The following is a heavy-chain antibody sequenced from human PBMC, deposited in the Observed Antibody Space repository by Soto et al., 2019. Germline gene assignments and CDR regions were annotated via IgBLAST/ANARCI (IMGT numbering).Heavy chain of an antibody. CDR2: ISWDGGST. J-gene: IGHJ6*02. Sequence: DVQLVESGGVVVQPGGSLRLSCAASGFTFDDYTMHWVRQAPGKGLEWVSLISWDGGSTYYADSVKGRFTISRDNSKNSLYLQMNSLRTEDTALYYCAKDIAVIDYYYGMDVWGQGTTVTVSS. CDR1: GFTFDDYT. D-gene: IGHD4-4*01. V-gene: IGHV3-43*01. CDR3: AKDIAVIDYYYGMDV.